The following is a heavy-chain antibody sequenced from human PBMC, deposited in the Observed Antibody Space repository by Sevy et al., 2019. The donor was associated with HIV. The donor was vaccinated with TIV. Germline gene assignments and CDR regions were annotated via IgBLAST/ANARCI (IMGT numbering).Heavy chain of an antibody. J-gene: IGHJ4*02. CDR1: GFTFSSYA. CDR2: ISGSGGST. D-gene: IGHD6-19*01. Sequence: LSLTCAASGFTFSSYAMSWVRQAPGKGLEWVSAISGSGGSTYYADSVKGRFTISRDNSKNTLYLQMNSLRAEDTAVYYCAKDVAVAGTGGAYWGQGTLVTVSS. V-gene: IGHV3-23*01. CDR3: AKDVAVAGTGGAY.